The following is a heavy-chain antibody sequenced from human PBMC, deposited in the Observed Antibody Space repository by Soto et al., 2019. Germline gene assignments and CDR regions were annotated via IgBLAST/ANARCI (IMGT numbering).Heavy chain of an antibody. D-gene: IGHD2-2*01. CDR2: ISSNGGST. V-gene: IGHV3-64D*06. CDR1: GFTFSSYA. J-gene: IGHJ5*02. CDR3: VKGCSSTSCLDWFDP. Sequence: AGGSLRLSCSASGFTFSSYAMHWVRQAPGKGLEYVSAISSNGGSTYYADSVKGRFTISRDNSKNTLYLQMSSLRAEDTAVYYCVKGCSSTSCLDWFDPWGQGTLVTVSS.